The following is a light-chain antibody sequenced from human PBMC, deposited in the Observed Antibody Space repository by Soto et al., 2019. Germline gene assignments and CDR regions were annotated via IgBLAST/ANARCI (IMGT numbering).Light chain of an antibody. Sequence: EIVLTQCPATLPLSPGERATLSCRASQSVSTSLAWYQQKPGQAPRLLIYDASNRATGIQARFSGSGPGTDFTLTSSSLEPEDFAVYYCQERSNWPRMYTFGQGTKLEVK. CDR1: QSVSTS. J-gene: IGKJ2*01. V-gene: IGKV3-11*01. CDR3: QERSNWPRMYT. CDR2: DAS.